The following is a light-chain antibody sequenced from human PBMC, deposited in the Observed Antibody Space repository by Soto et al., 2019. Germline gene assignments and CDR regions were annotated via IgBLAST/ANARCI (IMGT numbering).Light chain of an antibody. CDR2: GAS. CDR3: QQYGSSPLT. J-gene: IGKJ4*01. CDR1: QSVSSSY. V-gene: IGKV3-20*01. Sequence: EIVLTQSPGTLSLSPGERATLSCRASQSVSSSYLAWYQQKPGQAPSLLIYGASSRATGIPDRFSGSGSGTAFTLNISRLEPEDFAVYYCQQYGSSPLTFGGGTKVEIK.